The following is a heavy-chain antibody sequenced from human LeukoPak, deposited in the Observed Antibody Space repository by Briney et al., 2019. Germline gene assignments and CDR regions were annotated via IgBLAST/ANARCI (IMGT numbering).Heavy chain of an antibody. CDR2: IYYSGST. CDR1: GGSISSSSYY. CDR3: ARHGNIAVAGLGRSTS. Sequence: PSETLSLTCTVSGGSISSSSYYWGWIRQPPGKGLEWIGSIYYSGSTYYNPSLESRVTISVDTSKNQFSLKLSSVTAAGTAVYYCARHGNIAVAGLGRSTSWGQGTLVTVSS. V-gene: IGHV4-39*01. D-gene: IGHD6-19*01. J-gene: IGHJ5*02.